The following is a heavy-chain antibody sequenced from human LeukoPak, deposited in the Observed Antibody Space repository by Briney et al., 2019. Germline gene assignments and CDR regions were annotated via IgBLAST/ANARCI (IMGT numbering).Heavy chain of an antibody. V-gene: IGHV3-48*03. D-gene: IGHD4-17*01. Sequence: GGSLRLSCAASGFTFSSYEMNWVRQAPGKGLEWVSYISSSGSTIYYADSVKGRFTISRDNAKNSLYLQMNSLRAEDTAVYYCARDGDYGDYPDYGGQGTLVTVSS. CDR2: ISSSGSTI. J-gene: IGHJ4*02. CDR1: GFTFSSYE. CDR3: ARDGDYGDYPDY.